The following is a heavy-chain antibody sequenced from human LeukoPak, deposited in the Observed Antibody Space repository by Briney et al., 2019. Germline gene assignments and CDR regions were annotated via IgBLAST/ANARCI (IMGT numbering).Heavy chain of an antibody. J-gene: IGHJ5*02. CDR3: AREDDA. CDR2: IYSGGST. CDR1: GFTFSTYA. Sequence: QPGRSLRLSCAASGFTFSTYAMSWVRQAPGKGLEWVSVIYSGGSTYYADSVKGRFTTSRDNSKNTLYLQMNSLRAEDTAVYYCAREDDAWGQGTLVTVSS. V-gene: IGHV3-53*01.